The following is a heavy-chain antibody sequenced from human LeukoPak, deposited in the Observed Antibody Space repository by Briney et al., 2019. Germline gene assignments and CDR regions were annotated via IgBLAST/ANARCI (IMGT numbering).Heavy chain of an antibody. J-gene: IGHJ5*02. V-gene: IGHV4-39*01. CDR1: GGSISSSSYY. CDR3: XXRRHVXTXTTPSWFDP. D-gene: IGHD4-17*01. Sequence: SETLSLTCTVSGGSISSSSYYWGWIRQPPGKGLEWIGSIYYSGSTYYNPSLKSRVTISVDTSKNQFSLKLSSVTAADTALYXXXXRRHVXTXTTPSWFDPXGQGTLVTVSS. CDR2: IYYSGST.